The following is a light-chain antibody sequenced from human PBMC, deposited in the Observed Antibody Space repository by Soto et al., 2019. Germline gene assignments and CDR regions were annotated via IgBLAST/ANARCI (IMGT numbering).Light chain of an antibody. V-gene: IGKV1-39*01. Sequence: DIQMTQSPSTLSASVGDRVTITCRASQSVNTYLHWYQQKAGQAPKLLIYAASNLQSGVPSRFSGRGSGTDFTLTVESLQPEDFATYYCQQGYSNPWTFGQGTKADVK. CDR2: AAS. J-gene: IGKJ1*01. CDR1: QSVNTY. CDR3: QQGYSNPWT.